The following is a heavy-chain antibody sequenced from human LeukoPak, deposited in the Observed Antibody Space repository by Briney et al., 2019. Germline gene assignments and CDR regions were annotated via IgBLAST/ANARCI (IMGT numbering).Heavy chain of an antibody. D-gene: IGHD6-13*01. CDR3: ARGSKAAPGTFDY. CDR2: IYYTGST. V-gene: IGHV4-59*01. Sequence: SETLPLTCTVSGGSISSYYWSWIRQPPGKGLEWIGYIYYTGSTDYNPSLKSRVAISVDTSKNQFSLKLSSVTAADTAVYYCARGSKAAPGTFDYWGQGTLVTVSS. CDR1: GGSISSYY. J-gene: IGHJ4*02.